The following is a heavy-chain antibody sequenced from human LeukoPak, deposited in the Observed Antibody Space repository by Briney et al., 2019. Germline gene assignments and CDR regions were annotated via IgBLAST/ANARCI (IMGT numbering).Heavy chain of an antibody. Sequence: GGSLRLSCAASGFTFSSYEMNWVRQAPGKGLEWVSYISSSGSTIYYADSVKGRFTISRDNAKNSLYLQMNSLRAEDTAVYYCARDLWATWMDPGGYWGQGTLVTVSS. CDR2: ISSSGSTI. CDR1: GFTFSSYE. J-gene: IGHJ4*02. V-gene: IGHV3-48*03. D-gene: IGHD5-24*01. CDR3: ARDLWATWMDPGGY.